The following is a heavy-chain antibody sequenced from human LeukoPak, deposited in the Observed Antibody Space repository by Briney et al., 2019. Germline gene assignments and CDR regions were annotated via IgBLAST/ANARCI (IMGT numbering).Heavy chain of an antibody. D-gene: IGHD3-9*01. CDR1: NGSISTYY. CDR3: ARGGRYFDWLVYFDY. CDR2: IYYSGTT. J-gene: IGHJ4*02. V-gene: IGHV4-59*01. Sequence: PSETLSLTCTVSNGSISTYYWSWIRQPPGKGLEWIGYIYYSGTTNRNPSLKSRVTMSLDTSKNHFSLKLSSVPAADTAVYYCARGGRYFDWLVYFDYWGQGTLVTVSS.